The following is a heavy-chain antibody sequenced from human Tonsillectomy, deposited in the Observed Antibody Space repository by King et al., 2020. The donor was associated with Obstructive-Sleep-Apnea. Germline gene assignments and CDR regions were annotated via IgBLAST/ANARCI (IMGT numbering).Heavy chain of an antibody. V-gene: IGHV4-59*01. CDR1: GASISSDF. CDR3: AFGSGSSYYAMDV. J-gene: IGHJ6*02. Sequence: VQLQESGPGLVQPSETLSLTCTVSGASISSDFWSWIRQPPGKGLDWIVYIYYSGSTYYNPSLKSRVTISVDRSKNQFSLKLSSVTAADTAVYYCAFGSGSSYYAMDVWGQGTTVTVSS. CDR2: IYYSGST. D-gene: IGHD3-10*01.